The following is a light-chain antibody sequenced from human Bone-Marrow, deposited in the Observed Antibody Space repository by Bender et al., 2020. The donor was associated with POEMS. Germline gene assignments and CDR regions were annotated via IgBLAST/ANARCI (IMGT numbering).Light chain of an antibody. CDR2: RDG. Sequence: SYELTQPPSVSVSPGQTATITCSGHKLGDKYASWYQQKSGQSPVLVIYRDGRRPSGIPERFSGSNSGNTATLTISGTQAMDEADYYCQAWTSNTVVFGGGTTLTVL. V-gene: IGLV3-1*01. J-gene: IGLJ2*01. CDR1: KLGDKY. CDR3: QAWTSNTVV.